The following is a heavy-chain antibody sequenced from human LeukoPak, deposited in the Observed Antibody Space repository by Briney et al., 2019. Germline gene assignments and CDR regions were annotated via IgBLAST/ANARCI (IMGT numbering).Heavy chain of an antibody. CDR1: GYSFTSYW. D-gene: IGHD1-26*01. V-gene: IGHV5-51*01. CDR2: IYPGDSDT. CDR3: ARLLLDSGSYPGHDAFDI. J-gene: IGHJ3*02. Sequence: GEALQISCKGAGYSFTSYWIGWVRRMPGKGREWMGIIYPGDSDTRYSPSFQGQVTISADKSISTAYLQWSSLKASDTAMYYCARLLLDSGSYPGHDAFDIWGQGTIVTVSS.